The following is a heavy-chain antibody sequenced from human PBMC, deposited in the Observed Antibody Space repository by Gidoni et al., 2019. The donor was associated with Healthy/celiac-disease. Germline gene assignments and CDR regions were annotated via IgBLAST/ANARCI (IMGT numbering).Heavy chain of an antibody. J-gene: IGHJ3*02. CDR2: IYYSGST. CDR1: GGSISSGGYY. CDR3: ARVDCSSTRRCPSGAFDI. V-gene: IGHV4-31*03. Sequence: QVQLQESGPGLVKPSQTLSLTCTVSGGSISSGGYYWSWIRQHPGKGLEWIGYIYYSGSTYYNPSLKSRVTIAVDTSKNQFSLKLSSVTAADTAVYYCARVDCSSTRRCPSGAFDIWGQGTMVTVSS. D-gene: IGHD2-2*01.